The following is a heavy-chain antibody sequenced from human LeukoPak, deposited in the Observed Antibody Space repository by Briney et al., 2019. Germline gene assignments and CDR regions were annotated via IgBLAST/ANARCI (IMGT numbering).Heavy chain of an antibody. CDR1: GGSFSGYY. Sequence: SETLSLTCAVYGGSFSGYYWSWIRQPPGKGLGWIGEINHSGSTNYNPSLKSRVTISVDTSKNQFSLKLSSVTAADTAVYYCARAHPTGGDYFSDAFDIWGQGTMVTVSS. CDR2: INHSGST. V-gene: IGHV4-34*01. J-gene: IGHJ3*02. CDR3: ARAHPTGGDYFSDAFDI. D-gene: IGHD4-17*01.